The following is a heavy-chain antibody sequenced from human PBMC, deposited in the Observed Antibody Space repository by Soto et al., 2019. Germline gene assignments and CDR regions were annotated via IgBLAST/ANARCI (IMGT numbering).Heavy chain of an antibody. Sequence: GGSLRLSCAASGFTFSNAWMSWVRQAPGKGLEWVGRIKSKTDGGTTDYAAPVKGRFTISRDDSKNTLYLQMNSLKTEDTAVHYCTTGPLRNDAFDIWGQGTMVTVSS. V-gene: IGHV3-15*01. CDR3: TTGPLRNDAFDI. CDR2: IKSKTDGGTT. J-gene: IGHJ3*02. CDR1: GFTFSNAW.